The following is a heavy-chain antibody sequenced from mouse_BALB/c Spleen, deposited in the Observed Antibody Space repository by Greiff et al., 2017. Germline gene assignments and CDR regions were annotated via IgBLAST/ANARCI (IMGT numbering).Heavy chain of an antibody. Sequence: DVMLVESGGGLVKPGGSLKLSCAASGFTFSSYAMSWVCQSPEKRLEWVAEISSGGSYTYYPDTVTGRFTISRDNAKNTLYLEMSSLRSEDTAMYYCARDYGGYAMDYWGQGTSVTVSS. CDR1: GFTFSSYA. J-gene: IGHJ4*01. V-gene: IGHV5-9-4*01. CDR3: ARDYGGYAMDY. CDR2: ISSGGSYT. D-gene: IGHD1-1*01.